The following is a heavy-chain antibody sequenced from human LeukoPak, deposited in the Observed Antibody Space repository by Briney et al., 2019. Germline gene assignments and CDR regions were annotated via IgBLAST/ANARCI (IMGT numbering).Heavy chain of an antibody. V-gene: IGHV4-59*01. CDR2: IYYSGST. Sequence: SETLSLTCTVSGGSIDTYYWNWIRQPPGKGLEWIGYIYYSGSTNYNPSLKSRVTISVDTSKNQFSLKLSSVTAADTAVYYCARETTVTPFDYWGQGTLVTVSS. J-gene: IGHJ4*02. CDR1: GGSIDTYY. CDR3: ARETTVTPFDY. D-gene: IGHD4-17*01.